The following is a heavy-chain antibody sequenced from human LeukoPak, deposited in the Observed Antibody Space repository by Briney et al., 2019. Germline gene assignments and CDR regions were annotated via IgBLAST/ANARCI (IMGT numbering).Heavy chain of an antibody. J-gene: IGHJ4*02. CDR2: IYSSGST. CDR3: AKLMGPTGFNS. V-gene: IGHV4-4*07. D-gene: IGHD1-26*01. Sequence: SETLSLTCTDSGDSISGYYWSWIPQPAGKGLEWIWRIYSSGSTNYNPSLKSRVTMSVDTSKNQFSLKLSSVTAADTAVYYCAKLMGPTGFNSWGQGTLVTVSS. CDR1: GDSISGYY.